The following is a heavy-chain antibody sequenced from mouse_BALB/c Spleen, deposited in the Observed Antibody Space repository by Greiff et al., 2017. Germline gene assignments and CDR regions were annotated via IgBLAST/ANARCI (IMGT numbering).Heavy chain of an antibody. CDR3: ARCSNYYAMDY. J-gene: IGHJ4*01. Sequence: VQLQQSGAELANPGASVTMSCKASGSTFTIYWMHWVKQRPGQGLEWIGYINPSTGYTEYNQKFKDKATLTADKSSSTAYMQLSSLTSEDSAVKYCARCSNYYAMDYWGQGTSDTVSS. CDR1: GSTFTIYW. V-gene: IGHV1-7*01. CDR2: INPSTGYT.